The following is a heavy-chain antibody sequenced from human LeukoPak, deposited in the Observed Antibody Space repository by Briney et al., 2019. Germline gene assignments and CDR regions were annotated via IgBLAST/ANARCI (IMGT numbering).Heavy chain of an antibody. CDR3: ARGSRGYYPYYFDY. Sequence: TSETLSLICTVSGRPISSYYWSWIRQPPGKGLEWIGYIYYSGSTNHNPSLKSRVTISVDTSKSQFSLKLSSVTAADTAVYYCARGSRGYYPYYFDYWGQGTLVTVSS. CDR2: IYYSGST. D-gene: IGHD3-22*01. V-gene: IGHV4-59*13. CDR1: GRPISSYY. J-gene: IGHJ4*02.